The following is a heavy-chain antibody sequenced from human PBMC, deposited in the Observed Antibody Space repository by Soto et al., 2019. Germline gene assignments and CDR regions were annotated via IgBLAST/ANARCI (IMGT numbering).Heavy chain of an antibody. Sequence: GASVKVSCKASGYTFTSYGISWVRQAPGQGLEWMGWISAYNGNTNFAQMLQGRVTMTTDTSTSTAYMELRSLRSDDTAVYYCAREVSSAIFGVVLFLFDFWGQGSLVTVSS. D-gene: IGHD3-3*01. CDR2: ISAYNGNT. J-gene: IGHJ5*01. V-gene: IGHV1-18*01. CDR1: GYTFTSYG. CDR3: AREVSSAIFGVVLFLFDF.